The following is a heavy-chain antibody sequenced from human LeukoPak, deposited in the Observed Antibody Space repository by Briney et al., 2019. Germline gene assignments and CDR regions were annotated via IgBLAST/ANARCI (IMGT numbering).Heavy chain of an antibody. CDR1: GFTVSSNY. J-gene: IGHJ4*02. CDR2: VYSGGST. V-gene: IGHV3-66*01. CDR3: AREGRGSYYFDY. D-gene: IGHD1-26*01. Sequence: GGSLRLSCAASGFTVSSNYMSWVRQAPGKGMEWVSVVYSGGSTFYADSVKGRFTISRDNSKNTLYLQVNSLRVEDTAVYYCAREGRGSYYFDYWGQGTLVTVSS.